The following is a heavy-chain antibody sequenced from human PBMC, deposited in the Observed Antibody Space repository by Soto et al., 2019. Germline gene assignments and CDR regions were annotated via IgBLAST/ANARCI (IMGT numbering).Heavy chain of an antibody. D-gene: IGHD1-26*01. CDR2: MNPNSGNT. CDR3: AREAHSGSSDY. CDR1: GYTFTSYD. J-gene: IGHJ4*02. Sequence: QVQLVQSGAEVKKPGASVKVSCKASGYTFTSYDINWVRQATGQGLEWMGWMNPNSGNTGNAQKFKGRVTMTRNTXXXXXXXXXXXXXXXXXXVXYCAREAHSGSSDYWGQGTLVTV. V-gene: IGHV1-8*01.